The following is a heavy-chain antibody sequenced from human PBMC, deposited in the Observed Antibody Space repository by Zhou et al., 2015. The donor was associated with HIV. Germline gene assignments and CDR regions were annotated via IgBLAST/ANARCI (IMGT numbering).Heavy chain of an antibody. J-gene: IGHJ2*01. CDR2: IIPIFGTV. CDR1: GGTFSNYA. Sequence: QVQLVQSGTEVKKPGSSVKVSCEASGGTFSNYAVSWVRQAPGQGLEWMGAIIPIFGTVKYAQKFQGRVTLTADRSTNTAYMELRSLRYEDTAVYYCARERGGGTRPDWRYFDLWGRGTLVIVSS. D-gene: IGHD3-16*01. V-gene: IGHV1-69*06. CDR3: ARERGGGTRPDWRYFDL.